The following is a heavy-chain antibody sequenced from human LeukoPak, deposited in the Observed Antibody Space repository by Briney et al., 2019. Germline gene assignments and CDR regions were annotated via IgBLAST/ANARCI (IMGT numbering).Heavy chain of an antibody. CDR1: GGSFSGYY. Sequence: SETLSLTCAVYGGSFSGYYWSWIRQPPGKGLEWIGDINHSGSTNYNPSLKSRVTISVDTSKNQFSLKLSSVTAADTAVYYCARQLGYCSSTSCYADKVDYWGQGTRVTVSS. J-gene: IGHJ4*02. CDR3: ARQLGYCSSTSCYADKVDY. V-gene: IGHV4-34*01. D-gene: IGHD2-2*01. CDR2: INHSGST.